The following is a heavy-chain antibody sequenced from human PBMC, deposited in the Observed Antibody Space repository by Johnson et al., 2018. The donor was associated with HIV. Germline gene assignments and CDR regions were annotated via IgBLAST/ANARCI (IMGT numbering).Heavy chain of an antibody. CDR2: VSHDGSNE. CDR3: ASFAAAGDAFDI. Sequence: QVQLVESGGGGVQPGRSLRLSCAASGFTFSSYVMHWVRRAPGKGLEWLAVVSHDGSNEYYADSVKGRCTVSRDNTKNTLYLQMNSLRAEDTAVYYCASFAAAGDAFDIWGQGTMVTVSS. J-gene: IGHJ3*02. CDR1: GFTFSSYV. V-gene: IGHV3-30*03. D-gene: IGHD6-13*01.